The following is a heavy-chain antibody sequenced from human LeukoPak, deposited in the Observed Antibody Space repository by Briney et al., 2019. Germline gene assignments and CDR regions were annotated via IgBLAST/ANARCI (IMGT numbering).Heavy chain of an antibody. V-gene: IGHV1-2*02. CDR2: INPNSGGT. CDR1: GYTFTGYY. D-gene: IGHD3-22*01. J-gene: IGHJ4*02. CDR3: ARVRGMYYYDSSGYYEC. Sequence: ASVKVSCKASGYTFTGYYMHWVRQAPGQGLEWMGLINPNSGGTNYAQKFQGRVTMTRDTSISTAYMELSRLRSDDTAVYYCARVRGMYYYDSSGYYECWGQGTLVTVSS.